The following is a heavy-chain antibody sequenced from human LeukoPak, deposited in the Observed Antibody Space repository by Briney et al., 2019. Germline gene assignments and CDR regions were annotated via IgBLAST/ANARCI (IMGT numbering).Heavy chain of an antibody. Sequence: ASVKVSCKVSGYTLTELPIHWVRQAPGKGLEWMGGLDPDDGETVYAQMFQGRVTMTEDTSSDTASMERSSLRSEDTAVYYCATGTSGSYYVGIVRPIDYWGQGTLVTVSS. J-gene: IGHJ4*02. CDR2: LDPDDGET. D-gene: IGHD1-26*01. V-gene: IGHV1-24*01. CDR1: GYTLTELP. CDR3: ATGTSGSYYVGIVRPIDY.